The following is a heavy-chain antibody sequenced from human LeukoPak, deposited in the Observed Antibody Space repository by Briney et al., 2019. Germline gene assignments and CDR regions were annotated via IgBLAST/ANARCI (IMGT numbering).Heavy chain of an antibody. V-gene: IGHV3-33*08. CDR1: GFTVSSNY. D-gene: IGHD1-26*01. J-gene: IGHJ4*02. Sequence: GGSLRLSCAASGFTVSSNYMSWVRQAPGKGLEWVAVIWSDGSNKYYADSVEGRFTISRDNSKNTLYLQMNSLRAEDTAVYYCARCRDSESYNLLRYWGQGTLVTVSS. CDR3: ARCRDSESYNLLRY. CDR2: IWSDGSNK.